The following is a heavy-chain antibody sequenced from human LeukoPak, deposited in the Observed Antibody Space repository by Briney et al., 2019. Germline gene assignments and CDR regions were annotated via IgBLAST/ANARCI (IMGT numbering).Heavy chain of an antibody. J-gene: IGHJ4*02. CDR1: GGSISSSSYY. Sequence: SETLSLTCTVSGGSISSSSYYWGWIRQPPGKGLEWIGSIYYSGSTYYNPSLKSRVTISVDTSKNQFSLKLSSVTAADTAVYYCARDLGYGDYDYYFDYWGQGTLVTVSS. CDR2: IYYSGST. CDR3: ARDLGYGDYDYYFDY. D-gene: IGHD4-17*01. V-gene: IGHV4-39*07.